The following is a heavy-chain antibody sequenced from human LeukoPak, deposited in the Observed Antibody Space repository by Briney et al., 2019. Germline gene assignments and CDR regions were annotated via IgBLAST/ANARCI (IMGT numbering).Heavy chain of an antibody. CDR3: AKDLAVVPAARGYYGMDV. Sequence: GGSLRLSCAVSGFTVSDYYMSWVRQAPGKGLEWVSVIYSGGKTYYADSVKGRFTISRDNSKNTLYLQMNSLRAEDTAVYYCAKDLAVVPAARGYYGMDVWGQGTTVTVSS. CDR2: IYSGGKT. CDR1: GFTVSDYY. V-gene: IGHV3-53*01. J-gene: IGHJ6*02. D-gene: IGHD2-2*01.